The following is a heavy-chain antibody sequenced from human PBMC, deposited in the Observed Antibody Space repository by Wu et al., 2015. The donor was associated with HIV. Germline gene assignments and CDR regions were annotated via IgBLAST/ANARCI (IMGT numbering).Heavy chain of an antibody. V-gene: IGHV1-2*02. CDR1: GYTFTGYY. J-gene: IGHJ4*02. Sequence: QVQLVQSGAEVKKPGASVKVSCKASGYTFTGYYMHWVRQAPGQGLEWMGWINPNSGGTNYAQKFQGRVTMTRDTSISTAYMELSRLRSDDTAVYYCAREDGDIVVVVAATLDYWGQGTLVTVSS. CDR2: INPNSGGT. D-gene: IGHD2-15*01. CDR3: AREDGDIVVVVAATLDY.